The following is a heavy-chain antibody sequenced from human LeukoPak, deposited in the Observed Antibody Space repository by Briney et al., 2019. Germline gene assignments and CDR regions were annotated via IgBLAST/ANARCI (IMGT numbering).Heavy chain of an antibody. CDR1: GGSFSGYY. D-gene: IGHD2-2*01. Sequence: SETLSLTCAVYGGSFSGYYWSWIRQPPGKGLEWIGEISHSGSTNYNPSLKSRVTISVDTSKNQFSLKLSSVTATDTAVYYCARGLRYCSSTSCQRGSTRFDPWGQGTLVTVSS. V-gene: IGHV4-34*01. CDR2: ISHSGST. CDR3: ARGLRYCSSTSCQRGSTRFDP. J-gene: IGHJ5*02.